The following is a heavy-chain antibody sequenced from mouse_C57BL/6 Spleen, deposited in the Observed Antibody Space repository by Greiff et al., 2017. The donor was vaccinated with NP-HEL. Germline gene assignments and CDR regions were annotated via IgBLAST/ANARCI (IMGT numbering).Heavy chain of an antibody. CDR3: ARAHITTVVATGAMDY. CDR2: IDPSDSET. Sequence: QVQLQQPGAELVRPGSSVKLSCKASGYTFTSYWMHWVKQRPIQGLEWIGNIDPSDSETHYNQKFHDKATLTVDKYSSTAYMPLSRLTSEDSAVYYCARAHITTVVATGAMDYWGQGTSVTVSS. CDR1: GYTFTSYW. J-gene: IGHJ4*01. V-gene: IGHV1-52*01. D-gene: IGHD1-1*01.